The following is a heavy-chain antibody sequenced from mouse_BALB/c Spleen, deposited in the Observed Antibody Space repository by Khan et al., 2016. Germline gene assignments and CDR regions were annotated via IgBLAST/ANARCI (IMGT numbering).Heavy chain of an antibody. J-gene: IGHJ4*01. CDR3: ARTGDYPYYAMDY. CDR1: EYTFTNYG. V-gene: IGHV9-3*02. D-gene: IGHD2-13*01. Sequence: QIQLVQSGPELKKPGETVKISCKASEYTFTNYGMNWVKQAPGKGLKWMGWINTNTGEPTYAEEFKGRFAFSLEASASTAYLQINNLKNEDSATYFYARTGDYPYYAMDYWGQGTSVTDSS. CDR2: INTNTGEP.